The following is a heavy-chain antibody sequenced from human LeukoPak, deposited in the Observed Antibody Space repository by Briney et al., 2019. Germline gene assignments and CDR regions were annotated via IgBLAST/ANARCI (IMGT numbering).Heavy chain of an antibody. Sequence: SETLSLTCAVYGGSFSGYYWSWIRQPPGKGLEWIGEINHSGSTNYNPSLKSRVTISVDTSKNQFSLKLSPVTAADTAVYYCARGGRYWVSYWGQGTLVTVSS. CDR1: GGSFSGYY. CDR2: INHSGST. CDR3: ARGGRYWVSY. J-gene: IGHJ4*02. V-gene: IGHV4-34*01. D-gene: IGHD3-10*01.